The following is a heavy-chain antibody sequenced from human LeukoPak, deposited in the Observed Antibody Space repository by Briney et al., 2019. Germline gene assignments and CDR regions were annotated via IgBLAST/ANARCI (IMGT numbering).Heavy chain of an antibody. CDR3: ACWPLNSSGWYDADY. J-gene: IGHJ4*02. Sequence: KPSETLSLTCAVYGGSFSGYYWSWIRQPPGKGLEWIGEINHSGSTNYNPSLKSRVTISVDTSKNQFSLKLSSVTAADTAVYYCACWPLNSSGWYDADYWGQGTLVTVSS. CDR1: GGSFSGYY. V-gene: IGHV4-34*01. D-gene: IGHD6-19*01. CDR2: INHSGST.